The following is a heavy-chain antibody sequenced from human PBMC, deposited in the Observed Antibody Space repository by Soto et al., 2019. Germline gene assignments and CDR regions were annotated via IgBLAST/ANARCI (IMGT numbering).Heavy chain of an antibody. D-gene: IGHD3-22*01. Sequence: QVQLVQSGAEEKKPGASVKVSCKASGYTFTSYAMHWVRQAPGQRLEWMGWINAGNGNTKYSQKFQGRVTITRDTPASTAYMELSSLRSEDTAVYYCAMSSGYYLIDDYWGQGTLVTVSS. V-gene: IGHV1-3*05. CDR1: GYTFTSYA. J-gene: IGHJ4*02. CDR3: AMSSGYYLIDDY. CDR2: INAGNGNT.